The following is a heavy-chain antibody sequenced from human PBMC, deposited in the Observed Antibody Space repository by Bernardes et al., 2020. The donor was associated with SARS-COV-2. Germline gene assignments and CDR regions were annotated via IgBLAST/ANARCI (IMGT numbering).Heavy chain of an antibody. CDR3: AREGDIVLMVDAIRGMDV. D-gene: IGHD2-8*01. J-gene: IGHJ6*02. V-gene: IGHV1-18*01. CDR2: ISAYNGNT. Sequence: ASVKVSCKASGYTFTSYGISWVRQAPGQGLEWMGWISAYNGNTNYAQKLQGRVTMTTDTSTRTAYMELRSLRSDDTAVYYCAREGDIVLMVDAIRGMDVWGQGTTVTVSS. CDR1: GYTFTSYG.